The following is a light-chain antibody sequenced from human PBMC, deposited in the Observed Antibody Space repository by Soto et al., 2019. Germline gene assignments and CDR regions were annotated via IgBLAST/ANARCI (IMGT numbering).Light chain of an antibody. J-gene: IGKJ4*01. CDR2: VAS. CDR1: QASGSY. V-gene: IGKV1-9*01. CDR3: QQLSLHPLT. Sequence: IQLTQSPSFLSASVGHRVTITCRASQASGSYLAWYQQKPGKAPKLLIYVASTLLSGVPSRFSGGGSGTDFTLTISSLQPEDFATYYCQQLSLHPLTFGGGTKLEI.